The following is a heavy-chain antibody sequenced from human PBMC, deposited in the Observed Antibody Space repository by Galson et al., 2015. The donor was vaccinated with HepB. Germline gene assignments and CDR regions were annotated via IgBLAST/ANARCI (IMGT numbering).Heavy chain of an antibody. CDR1: GYTFTSYA. J-gene: IGHJ6*03. CDR3: ARASDSSSSGLWNYYYYYMDV. D-gene: IGHD6-6*01. V-gene: IGHV1-3*01. Sequence: SVKVSCKASGYTFTSYAMHWVRQAPGQRLEWMGWINAGNGNTKYSQKFQGRVTITRDTSASTAYMELSSLRSEDTAVYYCARASDSSSSGLWNYYYYYMDVWGKGTTVTVSS. CDR2: INAGNGNT.